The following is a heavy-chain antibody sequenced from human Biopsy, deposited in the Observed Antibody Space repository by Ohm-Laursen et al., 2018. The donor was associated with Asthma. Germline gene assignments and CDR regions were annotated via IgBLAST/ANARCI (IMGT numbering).Heavy chain of an antibody. CDR2: ISYDGSNK. J-gene: IGHJ4*02. CDR3: ARDLHPTNHLGELSEGFDY. Sequence: SLGLSCAASGFTFSSYAMHWVRQAPGKGLEWVAVISYDGSNKYYADSVKGRFTISRDNSKNTPYLQMNSLRAEDTAVYYCARDLHPTNHLGELSEGFDYWGQGTLVTVSS. D-gene: IGHD3-16*02. CDR1: GFTFSSYA. V-gene: IGHV3-30-3*01.